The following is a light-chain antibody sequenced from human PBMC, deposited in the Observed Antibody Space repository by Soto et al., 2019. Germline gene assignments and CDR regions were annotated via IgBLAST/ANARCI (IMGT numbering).Light chain of an antibody. CDR1: QSISSW. CDR3: QQYNSYSPWT. V-gene: IGKV1-5*01. J-gene: IGKJ1*01. Sequence: DIQMTQSPSTLSASLGGRVTITFRASQSISSWLAWYQQKPGKAPKLLIYDASSLESGVPSRFSGSGSGTEFTLTISSLQPDDFATYYCQQYNSYSPWTFGQGTKVDIK. CDR2: DAS.